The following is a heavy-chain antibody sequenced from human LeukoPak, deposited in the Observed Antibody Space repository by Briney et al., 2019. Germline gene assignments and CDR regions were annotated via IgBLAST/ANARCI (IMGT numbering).Heavy chain of an antibody. CDR1: GYTFTSYY. D-gene: IGHD3-10*01. Sequence: ASVKVSCKASGYTFTSYYMHWVRQAPGQGLEWMGIINPSGSSTSYAQKFQGRVTMTRDTSTSTVYMELSSLRSEDTAVYYCARASYGSGSYLRRDFDYLGQGTLVTVSS. CDR3: ARASYGSGSYLRRDFDY. CDR2: INPSGSST. J-gene: IGHJ4*02. V-gene: IGHV1-46*03.